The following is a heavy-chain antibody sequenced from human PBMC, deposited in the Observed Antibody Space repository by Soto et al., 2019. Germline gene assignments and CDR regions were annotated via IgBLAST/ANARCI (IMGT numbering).Heavy chain of an antibody. V-gene: IGHV4-34*01. CDR2: INHSGNT. CDR3: ARGGGFSYGSNWFDL. D-gene: IGHD5-18*01. CDR1: GGSFSGYY. Sequence: SETLSLTCAVYGGSFSGYYWSWIRQPPGKGLEWIGEINHSGNTNYNPSLKSRVTISVDTSKNQFSLKLSSVTAADTAVYYCARGGGFSYGSNWFDLWGQGTLVTVSS. J-gene: IGHJ5*02.